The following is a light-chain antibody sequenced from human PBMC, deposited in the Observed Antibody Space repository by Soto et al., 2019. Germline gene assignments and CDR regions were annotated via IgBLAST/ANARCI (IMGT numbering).Light chain of an antibody. V-gene: IGKV1-39*01. CDR1: QTISDF. CDR2: AAS. Sequence: DIQMTQSPSSLSASLGDRVTITCRASQTISDFLNWYQHKPGKAPKLLIYAASSLQGGVPSRFSGSGSGTNFTLTISGLQSEDLATYFCQQSFSTPRTFGQGTKVGIK. J-gene: IGKJ1*01. CDR3: QQSFSTPRT.